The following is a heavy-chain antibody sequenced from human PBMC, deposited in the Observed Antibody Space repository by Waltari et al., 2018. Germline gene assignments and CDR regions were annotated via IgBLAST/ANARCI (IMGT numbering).Heavy chain of an antibody. CDR2: TYSGALNSGGTT. CDR3: ARVLEGADEYFDL. J-gene: IGHJ2*01. Sequence: QLHLQESGPGLVKPSETLSLTCIVSGDSMTSRSYSWAWIRQPPGKGLEWLSITYSGALNSGGTTFYADSVRGRFTTSRDNDRNILYLQMKSLRVDDTAIYYCARVLEGADEYFDLWGRGTLVTVSS. CDR1: GDSMTSRSYS. D-gene: IGHD3-16*01. V-gene: IGHV4-39*02.